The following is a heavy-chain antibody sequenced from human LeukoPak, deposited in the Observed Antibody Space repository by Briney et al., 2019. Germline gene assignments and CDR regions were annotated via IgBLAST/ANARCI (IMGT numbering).Heavy chain of an antibody. CDR3: ASNPLTIFGVALPISGYYMDV. V-gene: IGHV3-23*01. D-gene: IGHD3-3*01. J-gene: IGHJ6*03. CDR2: ISGSGGST. Sequence: GGSLRLSCAASGFTFSSYAMSWVRQAPGKGLEWVPAISGSGGSTYYADSVKGRFTISRDNSKNTLYLQMNSLRAEDTAVYYCASNPLTIFGVALPISGYYMDVWGKGTTVTVSS. CDR1: GFTFSSYA.